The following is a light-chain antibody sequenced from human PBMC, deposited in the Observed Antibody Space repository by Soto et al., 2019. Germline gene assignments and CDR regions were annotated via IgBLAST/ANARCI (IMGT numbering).Light chain of an antibody. CDR2: WAS. Sequence: DIVMTQSPDSLAVSLGERATINCKSSQSVLYSSNNKNYLAWYQQKPGQPPKLLIYWASTRESGVPDRFSGNGSWTDFTPTISSLQAEDVAVYYCQQYYSTPHTFGQGTKLEIK. J-gene: IGKJ2*01. CDR3: QQYYSTPHT. CDR1: QSVLYSSNNKNY. V-gene: IGKV4-1*01.